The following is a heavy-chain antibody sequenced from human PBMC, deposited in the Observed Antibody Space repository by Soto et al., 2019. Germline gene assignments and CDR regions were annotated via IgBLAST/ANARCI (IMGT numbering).Heavy chain of an antibody. CDR2: INQDGSEK. CDR3: SGGVRDAF. D-gene: IGHD2-2*01. J-gene: IGHJ4*02. CDR1: ESTVSRDW. V-gene: IGHV3-7*04. Sequence: EVHLVESGGGLVQTGGSLRLSCAIFESTVSRDWMNWVRQAPGKGLEWVAHINQDGSEKYYVDSVKGEFTISKDNPKKTFYLQINSLGPADTATYCFSGGVRDAFGGQGTLVTVSS.